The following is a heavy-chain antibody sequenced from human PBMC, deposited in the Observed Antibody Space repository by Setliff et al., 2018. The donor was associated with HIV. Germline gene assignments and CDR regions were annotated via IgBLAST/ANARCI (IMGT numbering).Heavy chain of an antibody. CDR2: IYASGST. Sequence: TSETLSLTCTVSGGSISSSSYYWGWIRQPPGKGLEWIGRIYASGSTSYNPSLKSRVTTSVDTSKNQFSLRLTSVTAADTAVYFCARSSHFYDMPQYAFDIWGQGTMVTVSS. J-gene: IGHJ3*02. V-gene: IGHV4-39*07. CDR3: ARSSHFYDMPQYAFDI. D-gene: IGHD3-16*01. CDR1: GGSISSSSYY.